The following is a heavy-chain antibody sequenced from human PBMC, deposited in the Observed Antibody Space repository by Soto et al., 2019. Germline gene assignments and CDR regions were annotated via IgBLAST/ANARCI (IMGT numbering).Heavy chain of an antibody. CDR1: GFTFSSYG. CDR3: ARDGCASTSCYCDY. V-gene: IGHV3-30*03. D-gene: IGHD2-2*01. J-gene: IGHJ4*02. Sequence: PVGSLRLSCAVSGFTFSSYGMHWVRQAPGKGLEWVAVISYDGSSTYSADSVKGRFTISRDNPKNTLYLQMNSLRPEDTAVYYCARDGCASTSCYCDYWGQGTLVTVS. CDR2: ISYDGSST.